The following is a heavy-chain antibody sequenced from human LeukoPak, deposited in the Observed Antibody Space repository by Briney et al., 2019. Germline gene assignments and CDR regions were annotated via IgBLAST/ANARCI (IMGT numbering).Heavy chain of an antibody. D-gene: IGHD4-17*01. CDR3: AKDLGYGDPPGGMDV. Sequence: GRSLRLSCAASGFTFDDYAMHWVRQAPGKGLEWVSGISWNSGSIGYADSVKGRFTISRDNAKNSLYLQMNSLRAEDTALYYCAKDLGYGDPPGGMDVWGQGTTVTVSS. CDR2: ISWNSGSI. V-gene: IGHV3-9*01. CDR1: GFTFDDYA. J-gene: IGHJ6*02.